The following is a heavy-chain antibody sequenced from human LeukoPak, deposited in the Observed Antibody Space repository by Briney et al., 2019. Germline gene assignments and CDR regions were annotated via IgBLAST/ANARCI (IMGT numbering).Heavy chain of an antibody. CDR3: ARGGGAYSSSLGWFDP. V-gene: IGHV3-21*01. J-gene: IGHJ5*02. CDR1: GSTFSSYS. D-gene: IGHD6-6*01. Sequence: GGSLRLSRAASGSTFSSYSMNWVRQAPGKGLEWVSSISSSSSYIYYADSVKGRFTISRDNAKNSLYLQMNSLRAEDTAVYYCARGGGAYSSSLGWFDPWGQGTLVTVSS. CDR2: ISSSSSYI.